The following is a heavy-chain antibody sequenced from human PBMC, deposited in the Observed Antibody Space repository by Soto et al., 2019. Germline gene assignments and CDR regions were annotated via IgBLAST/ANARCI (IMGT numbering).Heavy chain of an antibody. CDR2: ISAYNGNT. CDR1: GYTFTSYG. Sequence: ASVKVSCKASGYTFTSYGISWVRQAPGQGLDWMGWISAYNGNTNYAQKLQGRVTMTTDTSTSTAYMELRSLRSDDTAVYYCARGQQCLLRVFNPHDAFDIWGQGTMVTVSS. D-gene: IGHD6-19*01. CDR3: ARGQQCLLRVFNPHDAFDI. V-gene: IGHV1-18*01. J-gene: IGHJ3*02.